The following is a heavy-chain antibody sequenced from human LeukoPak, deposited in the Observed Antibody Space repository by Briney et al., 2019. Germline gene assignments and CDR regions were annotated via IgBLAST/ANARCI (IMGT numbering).Heavy chain of an antibody. CDR3: VRAYSRGYSDDFDY. J-gene: IGHJ4*02. D-gene: IGHD6-25*01. CDR2: ISGDNGSI. CDR1: RFTFSHSY. V-gene: IGHV3-11*01. Sequence: GGSLRLSCAAPRFTFSHSYMSWFRQASGKRLEKLSYISGDNGSIYYADSVRGRFTGPRDNAKNSLYLQVNSLRGEDTAVYYCVRAYSRGYSDDFDYWGQGTLVTVSS.